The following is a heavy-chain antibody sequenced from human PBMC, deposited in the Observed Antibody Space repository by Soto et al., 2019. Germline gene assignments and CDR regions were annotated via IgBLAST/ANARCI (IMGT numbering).Heavy chain of an antibody. Sequence: QVLLEESGPGLVKPSQTLSLTCTVSGGSVSSGYHYWSWIRQPPGKGLEWIGYVSYSGSTYYNPSLGSRVTISIDTSKNQFSLKLNPVTASDAAVYFCATESSGSSPLHFDFWGQGALVSVSS. J-gene: IGHJ4*02. V-gene: IGHV4-30-4*01. D-gene: IGHD3-22*01. CDR1: GGSVSSGYHY. CDR3: ATESSGSSPLHFDF. CDR2: VSYSGST.